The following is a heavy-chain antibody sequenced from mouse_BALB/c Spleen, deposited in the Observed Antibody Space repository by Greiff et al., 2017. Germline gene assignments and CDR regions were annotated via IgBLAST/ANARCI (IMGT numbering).Heavy chain of an antibody. CDR2: IYPGDGDT. V-gene: IGHV1-87*01. CDR3: ARPNWDEGGFAY. Sequence: QVQLKQSGAELARPGASVKLSCKASGYTFTSYWMQWVKQRPGQGLEWIGAIYPGDGDTRYTQKFKGKATLTADKSSSTAYMQLSSLASEDSAVYYCARPNWDEGGFAYWGQGTLVTVSA. CDR1: GYTFTSYW. D-gene: IGHD4-1*01. J-gene: IGHJ3*01.